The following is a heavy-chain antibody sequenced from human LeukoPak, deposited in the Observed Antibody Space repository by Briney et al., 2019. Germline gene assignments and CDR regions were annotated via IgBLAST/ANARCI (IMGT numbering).Heavy chain of an antibody. V-gene: IGHV4-59*12. D-gene: IGHD6-13*01. J-gene: IGHJ4*02. CDR3: ARDRGPGIAAAGIFDY. CDR1: GGSISSYY. Sequence: SETLSLTCTVSGGSISSYYWSWIRQPPGKGLEWIGYIYYSGSTNYNPSLKSRVTISVDTSKNQFSLKLSSVTAADTAVYYCARDRGPGIAAAGIFDYWGQGTLVTVSS. CDR2: IYYSGST.